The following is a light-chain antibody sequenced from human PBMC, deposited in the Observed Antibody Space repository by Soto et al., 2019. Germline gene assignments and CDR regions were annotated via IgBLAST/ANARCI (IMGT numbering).Light chain of an antibody. J-gene: IGLJ3*02. CDR1: NRDVGSYNL. V-gene: IGLV2-14*01. CDR2: EVR. Sequence: QSALTQPASVSGSPGQSITIACTGTNRDVGSYNLISWYQQRPGEAPKLIISEVRNRPSGISYRFTGSKSGNTASLTISGLQADDEADYYCSSYTTTSTLVFGGGTKVTVL. CDR3: SSYTTTSTLV.